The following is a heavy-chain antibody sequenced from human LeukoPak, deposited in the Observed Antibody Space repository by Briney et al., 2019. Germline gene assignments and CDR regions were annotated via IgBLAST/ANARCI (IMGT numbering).Heavy chain of an antibody. J-gene: IGHJ5*02. V-gene: IGHV3-13*01. CDR3: ARGRHYGSGSPYWFDP. Sequence: GGSLRLSCAASGFTFSTYDMHWVRHDTGKGLEWVSGIGTAGETYYPDSVKGRFTISRENAKNSLYLQMNSLRAGGTAVYYCARGRHYGSGSPYWFDPWGQGTLVTVSS. D-gene: IGHD3-10*01. CDR2: IGTAGET. CDR1: GFTFSTYD.